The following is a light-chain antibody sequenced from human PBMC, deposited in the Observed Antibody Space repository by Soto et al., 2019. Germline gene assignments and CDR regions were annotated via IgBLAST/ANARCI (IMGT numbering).Light chain of an antibody. Sequence: DIQKTQSPSTLSASVGDRVTITCRASQTISSWLAWYQQKPGKAPNLMIYDASTLERGVPSRFSGTGSGTEFTLTIDRLQPDDVATYYCQQYHTSSITFGQGTRLEIK. J-gene: IGKJ5*01. V-gene: IGKV1-5*01. CDR3: QQYHTSSIT. CDR1: QTISSW. CDR2: DAS.